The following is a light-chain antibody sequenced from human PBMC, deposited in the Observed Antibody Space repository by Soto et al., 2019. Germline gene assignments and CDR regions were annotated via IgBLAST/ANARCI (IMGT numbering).Light chain of an antibody. CDR3: NSYRDSSTFV. Sequence: QSALTQPASVSGSPGQSITISCTGTSSDIGGYTYVSWYQQYPGKAPKLLIYDVSNRPSGVSNRFSGSKSGNTASLTISGLQDEDEAYYYCNSYRDSSTFVFGSGTKVTVL. CDR2: DVS. CDR1: SSDIGGYTY. J-gene: IGLJ1*01. V-gene: IGLV2-14*03.